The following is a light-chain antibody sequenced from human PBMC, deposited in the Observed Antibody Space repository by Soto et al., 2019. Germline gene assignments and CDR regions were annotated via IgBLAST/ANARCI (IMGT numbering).Light chain of an antibody. J-gene: IGKJ4*01. CDR3: KKYGSSPLT. CDR2: DAS. Sequence: EIVLTQSPDTLSLSPGERATLSCRASQSVRSNYLAWYQQKPGQAPRFLIYDASSRATGIPDRFSGSGSGTDFTLTISRLEPEDFAVYYCKKYGSSPLTFGGGTKVDI. V-gene: IGKV3-20*01. CDR1: QSVRSNY.